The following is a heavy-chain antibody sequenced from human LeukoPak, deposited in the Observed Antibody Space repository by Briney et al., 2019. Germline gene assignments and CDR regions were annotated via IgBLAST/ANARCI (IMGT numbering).Heavy chain of an antibody. J-gene: IGHJ4*02. CDR2: RYYSGST. Sequence: PSETLSLTCTVSGDSISSYYWSWIRQPPGKGLEWIGYRYYSGSTDYNPSLKSRVTISVDRSKNQFSLKLSSVTAADTAVYYCAREGAVAGTVAYWGQGTLVTVSS. D-gene: IGHD6-19*01. CDR3: AREGAVAGTVAY. V-gene: IGHV4-59*12. CDR1: GDSISSYY.